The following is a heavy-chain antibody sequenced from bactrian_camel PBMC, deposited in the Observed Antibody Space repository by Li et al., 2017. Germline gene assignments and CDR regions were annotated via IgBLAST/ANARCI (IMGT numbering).Heavy chain of an antibody. CDR2: FNSGGGT. Sequence: VQLVESGGGLVLPGGSLRLSCAASGFILNSYTMSWVRQAPGKGLEWVSTFNSGGGTYYADSVKGRFTISRDNTKNMLYLQLNSLRTEDTAMYYCASDNPSRLYGDIWSVCRQMQVAKNSPYWGQGTQVTVS. CDR3: ASDNPSRLYGDIWSVCRQMQVAKNSPY. J-gene: IGHJ4*01. CDR1: GFILNSYT. D-gene: IGHD1*01. V-gene: IGHV3S40*01.